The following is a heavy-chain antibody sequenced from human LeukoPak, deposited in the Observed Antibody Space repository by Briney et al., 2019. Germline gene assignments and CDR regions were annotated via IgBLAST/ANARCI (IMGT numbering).Heavy chain of an antibody. CDR2: INHSGAT. CDR1: GGSFIGYH. CDR3: ARDPTTVTSLPYYFDD. D-gene: IGHD4-17*01. J-gene: IGHJ4*02. V-gene: IGHV4-34*01. Sequence: SETLSLTCAVSGGSFIGYHWNWIRQLPGKGLEWIGEINHSGATNYNPSLKSRVILSVATSKNQFSLNLRSMTAADTAVYYCARDPTTVTSLPYYFDDWGQGTLVTVSS.